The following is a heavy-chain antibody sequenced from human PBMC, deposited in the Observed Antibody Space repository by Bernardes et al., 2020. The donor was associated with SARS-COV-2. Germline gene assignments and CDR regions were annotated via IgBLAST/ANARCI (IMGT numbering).Heavy chain of an antibody. CDR1: GGSIRSYY. CDR2: IYNSGST. V-gene: IGHV4-59*08. D-gene: IGHD3-3*01. J-gene: IGHJ6*02. CDR3: ARQDIGAIFGVVITPAGMDV. Sequence: LSLTCTVPGGSIRSYYWSWIRQPPGKGLEWIGYIYNSGSTNYNPSLKSRVTISVDTSKNQFSLKLSSVTAADTAVYYCARQDIGAIFGVVITPAGMDVWGQGTTVTVSS.